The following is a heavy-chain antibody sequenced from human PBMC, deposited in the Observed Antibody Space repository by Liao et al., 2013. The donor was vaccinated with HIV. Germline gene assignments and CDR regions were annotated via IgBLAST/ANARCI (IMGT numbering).Heavy chain of an antibody. CDR2: INHSGST. CDR3: AREGLEGY. CDR1: GGSISSSSYY. J-gene: IGHJ4*02. V-gene: IGHV4-39*07. Sequence: QLQLQESGPGLVKPSETLSLTCSVSGGSISSSSYYWSWIRQPPGKGLEWIGEINHSGSTNYNPSLKSRVTISVDTSKNQFSLKLSSVTAADTAVYYCAREGLEGYWGQGTLVTVSS.